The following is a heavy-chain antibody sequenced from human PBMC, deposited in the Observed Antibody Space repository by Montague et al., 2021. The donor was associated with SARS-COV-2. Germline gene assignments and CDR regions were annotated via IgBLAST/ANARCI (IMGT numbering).Heavy chain of an antibody. V-gene: IGHV4-31*03. CDR3: ASTYGGNLGYYYYYMDV. J-gene: IGHJ6*03. D-gene: IGHD4-23*01. CDR2: IYYSGST. CDR1: GGSISSGGYH. Sequence: TLSLTCTVSGGSISSGGYHWSWIRQHPGKGLEWIGYIYYSGSTYYNLSLKSRVTISVDTSKNQFSLKLSSVTAADTAVYYCASTYGGNLGYYYYYMDVWGKGTTVTVSS.